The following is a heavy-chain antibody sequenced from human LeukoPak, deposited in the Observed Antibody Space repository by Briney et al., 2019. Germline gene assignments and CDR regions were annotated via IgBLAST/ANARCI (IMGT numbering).Heavy chain of an antibody. D-gene: IGHD3-22*01. Sequence: GGSLRLSCAASGFTFSSYGMHWVRQAPGKGLEWVAFIRYDGSNKYYADSVKGRFTISRDNSKNTLYLQMNSLRAEDTAVYYCATPSHYYDSSGQIDYWGQGTPVTVSS. V-gene: IGHV3-30*02. CDR3: ATPSHYYDSSGQIDY. CDR2: IRYDGSNK. J-gene: IGHJ4*02. CDR1: GFTFSSYG.